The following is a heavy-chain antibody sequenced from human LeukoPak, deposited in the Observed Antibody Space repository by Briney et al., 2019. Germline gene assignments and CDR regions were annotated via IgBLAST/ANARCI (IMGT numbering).Heavy chain of an antibody. D-gene: IGHD3-22*01. J-gene: IGHJ4*02. CDR1: GGTFSSYA. Sequence: ASVTVSCKASGGTFSSYAISWVRQAPGQGLEWMGRIIPIFGTANYAQKFQGRVTITTDESTSTAYMELSSLRSEDTAVYYCAREGYYDSSGYYDYWGQGTLVTVSS. V-gene: IGHV1-69*05. CDR2: IIPIFGTA. CDR3: AREGYYDSSGYYDY.